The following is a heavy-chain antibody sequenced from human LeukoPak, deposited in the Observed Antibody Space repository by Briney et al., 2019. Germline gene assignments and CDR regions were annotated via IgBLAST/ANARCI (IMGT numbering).Heavy chain of an antibody. CDR3: ASLVVAATPGEFDY. CDR2: IYHSGTT. Sequence: SETLSLTCTVSGGSISSGDYYWSWIRQPPGKGLEWIGYIYHSGTTYYNPSLKSQITISLDTSKNQFSLKLTSVTAADTAVYYCASLVVAATPGEFDYWGQGTLVTVSS. V-gene: IGHV4-30-4*08. D-gene: IGHD2-15*01. J-gene: IGHJ4*02. CDR1: GGSISSGDYY.